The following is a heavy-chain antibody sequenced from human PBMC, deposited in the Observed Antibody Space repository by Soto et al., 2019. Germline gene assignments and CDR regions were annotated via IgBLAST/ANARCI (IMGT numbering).Heavy chain of an antibody. CDR1: GYTFTDYA. J-gene: IGHJ4*02. Sequence: ASVKVSCKASGYTFTDYAMHWVRQAPGQRLEWMGWIIAANANTKYSQRFQGRVTITRDTSASTAYMELSSLRSEDTAVYYCAREVRSGTYDYWGQGTLVTV. CDR3: AREVRSGTYDY. CDR2: IIAANANT. V-gene: IGHV1-3*01. D-gene: IGHD1-26*01.